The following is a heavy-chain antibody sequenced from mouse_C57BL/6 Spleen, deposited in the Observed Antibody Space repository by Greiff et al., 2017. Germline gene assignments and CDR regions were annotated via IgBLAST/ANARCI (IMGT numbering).Heavy chain of an antibody. CDR3: ARSWYGSEGY. J-gene: IGHJ2*01. CDR2: IHPNSGST. CDR1: GYTFTSYW. D-gene: IGHD1-1*01. Sequence: VQLQQPGAELVKPGASVKLSCKASGYTFTSYWMHWVKQRPGQGLEWIGMIHPNSGSTNYNEKFKSKATLTVDKSSSTAYMQLSSLSSEDSAVYYCARSWYGSEGYWGQGTTLTVSS. V-gene: IGHV1-64*01.